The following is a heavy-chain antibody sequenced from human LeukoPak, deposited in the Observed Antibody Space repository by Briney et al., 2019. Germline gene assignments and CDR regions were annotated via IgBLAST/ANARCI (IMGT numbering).Heavy chain of an antibody. Sequence: GESLKISCEGSGYSFTSYWIGWVRQMPGKGLEWMGIIYPGDSDTRYSPSFQGQVTISADKSISTAYLQWSSLKASDTAMYYCARQEITFGGVIVLFDYWGRGTLVTVSS. CDR1: GYSFTSYW. D-gene: IGHD3-16*02. CDR3: ARQEITFGGVIVLFDY. V-gene: IGHV5-51*01. J-gene: IGHJ4*02. CDR2: IYPGDSDT.